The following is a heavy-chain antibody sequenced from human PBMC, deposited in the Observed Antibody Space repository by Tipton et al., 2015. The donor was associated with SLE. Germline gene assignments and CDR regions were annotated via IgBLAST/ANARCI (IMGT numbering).Heavy chain of an antibody. Sequence: QSGPEVKKPGSSVKVSCKSSGGTFSSYTITWVRQAPGQGLEWMGGIIPTFGTANFAQKFQGRVTITADESTSTAYMELSSLRSEDTAVYYCARVYGSGSYTFDYWGQGTLVTVSS. CDR3: ARVYGSGSYTFDY. J-gene: IGHJ4*02. D-gene: IGHD3-10*01. CDR1: GGTFSSYT. V-gene: IGHV1-69*01. CDR2: IIPTFGTA.